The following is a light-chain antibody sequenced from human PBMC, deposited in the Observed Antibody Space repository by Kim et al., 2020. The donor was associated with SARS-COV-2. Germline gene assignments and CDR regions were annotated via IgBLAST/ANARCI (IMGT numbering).Light chain of an antibody. CDR1: SGTILSNY. CDR3: QSYDNDDNQV. CDR2: EDS. J-gene: IGLJ3*02. V-gene: IGLV6-57*03. Sequence: NFMLTQPHSVSESPGKTVTISCTRSSGTILSNYVQWYQQRPGSAPIAVVFEDSERPSGVPGRFSGSIDSSSNSASLTISGLQTEDEADYYCQSYDNDDNQVFGGGTQLTVL.